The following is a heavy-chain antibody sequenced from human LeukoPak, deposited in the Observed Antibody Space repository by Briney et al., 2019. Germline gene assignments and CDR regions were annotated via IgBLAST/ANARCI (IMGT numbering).Heavy chain of an antibody. CDR2: IPYSGNA. CDR3: ARDHRGGLPPY. V-gene: IGHV4-39*07. CDR1: GGSISSSSYY. D-gene: IGHD3-16*01. J-gene: IGHJ4*02. Sequence: SETLSLTCTVSGGSISSSSYYWGWIRQPPGQGLEWIGTIPYSGNAYYSPSLKSRVTISVDTSKNQFSLKVSSVTAADTAVYYCARDHRGGLPPYWGQGTLVTVSS.